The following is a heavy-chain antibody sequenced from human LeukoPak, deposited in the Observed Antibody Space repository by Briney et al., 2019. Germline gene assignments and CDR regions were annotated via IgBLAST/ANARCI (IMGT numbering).Heavy chain of an antibody. J-gene: IGHJ4*02. CDR3: AMYYYGSGSQSPFDY. Sequence: GASLRVSCKDSGYTFTRYYMHWVREAPGQGLEWMGWISPNSGGTNYAQKFQGRVTMTRDTSISTAYMELSRLRSDDTAVYYCAMYYYGSGSQSPFDYWGQGTLVTVSS. CDR2: ISPNSGGT. CDR1: GYTFTRYY. V-gene: IGHV1-2*02. D-gene: IGHD3-10*01.